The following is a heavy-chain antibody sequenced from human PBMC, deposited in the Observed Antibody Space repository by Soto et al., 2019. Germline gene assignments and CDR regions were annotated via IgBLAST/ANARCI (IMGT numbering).Heavy chain of an antibody. CDR2: ISYDGSNK. D-gene: IGHD6-6*01. CDR1: GFTFSSYG. Sequence: GGSLRLSCAASGFTFSSYGMHWVRQAPGKGLEWVAVISYDGSNKYYADSVKGRFTISRDNSKNTLYLQMNSLGAEDTAVYYCARVGEYSSSSYAFDIWGEGTMVTVSS. CDR3: ARVGEYSSSSYAFDI. V-gene: IGHV3-30*03. J-gene: IGHJ3*02.